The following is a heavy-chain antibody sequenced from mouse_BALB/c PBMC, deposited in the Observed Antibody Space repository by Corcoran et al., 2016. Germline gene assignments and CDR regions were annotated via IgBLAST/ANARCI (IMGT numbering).Heavy chain of an antibody. J-gene: IGHJ4*01. CDR2: IYPGSGNT. CDR1: GYTFTDYY. CDR3: AANWFYAMDY. V-gene: IGHV1-84*02. D-gene: IGHD4-1*01. Sequence: QIQLQQSGPELVKPGASVKISCKASGYTFTDYYINWVKQKPGQGLEWIGWIYPGSGNTKYNEKFKSKATLTVDTSSSTAYMQLSSLTSEDTAVYFCAANWFYAMDYWGQGTSVTVSS.